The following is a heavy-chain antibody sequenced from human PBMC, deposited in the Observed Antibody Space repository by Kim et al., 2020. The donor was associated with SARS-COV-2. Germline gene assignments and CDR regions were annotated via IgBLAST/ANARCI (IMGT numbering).Heavy chain of an antibody. D-gene: IGHD6-13*01. CDR1: GGSISSYY. Sequence: SETLSLTCTVSGGSISSYYWSWIRQPPGKGLEWIGYIYYSGSTNYNPSLKSRVTISVDTSKNQFSLKLSSVTAADTAVYYCARGSKVAAGKSFDYWGQGTLVTVSS. CDR3: ARGSKVAAGKSFDY. CDR2: IYYSGST. J-gene: IGHJ4*02. V-gene: IGHV4-59*01.